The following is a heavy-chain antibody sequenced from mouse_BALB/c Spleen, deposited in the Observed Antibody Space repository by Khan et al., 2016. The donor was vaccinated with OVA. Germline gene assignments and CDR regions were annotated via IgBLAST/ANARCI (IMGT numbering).Heavy chain of an antibody. J-gene: IGHJ3*01. CDR2: INSGGYYT. CDR1: GFTFSAYG. Sequence: EVQLVESGGDLVRPGGSLKLSCAASGFTFSAYGMSWVRQSPDKRLEWVATINSGGYYTYYPDSLKGRFIISRANAKNTLNLHMRILKSEDTAMYYCSSHLTGSFAYWGQGTLVTVSA. V-gene: IGHV5-6*01. D-gene: IGHD4-1*01. CDR3: SSHLTGSFAY.